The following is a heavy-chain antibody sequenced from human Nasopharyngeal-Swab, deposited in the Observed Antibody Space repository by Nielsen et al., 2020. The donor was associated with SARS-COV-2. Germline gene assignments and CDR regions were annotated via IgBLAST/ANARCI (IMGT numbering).Heavy chain of an antibody. J-gene: IGHJ5*02. CDR2: ICHNSGT. V-gene: IGHV4-59*11. Sequence: SETLSLTCTVSGVSITSQYWSWIRQPPGKGLEWIGYICHNSGTSYNPSLKSRVTMFMDTSKNQFSLRLKSVTAADTAVYYCAKEGATGWFDPCGQGTLVTVSS. CDR1: GVSITSQY. CDR3: AKEGATGWFDP.